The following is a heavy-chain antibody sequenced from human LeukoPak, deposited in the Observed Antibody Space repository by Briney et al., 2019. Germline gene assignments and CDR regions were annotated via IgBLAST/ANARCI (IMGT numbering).Heavy chain of an antibody. CDR1: GGSLSGYY. V-gene: IGHV4-34*01. CDR2: INHSGST. J-gene: IGHJ4*02. D-gene: IGHD3-10*01. Sequence: SETLSLTCAVYGGSLSGYYWSWIRQPPGKGLEWIGEINHSGSTNYNPSLKSRVTISVDTSKNQFSLKLSSVTAADTAVYYCARAQYYYGSGTCFDYWGQGTLVTVSS. CDR3: ARAQYYYGSGTCFDY.